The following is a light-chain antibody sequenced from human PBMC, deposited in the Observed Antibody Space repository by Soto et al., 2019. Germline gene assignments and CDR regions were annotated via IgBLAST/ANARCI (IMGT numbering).Light chain of an antibody. CDR1: SSDVGGYNY. Sequence: LTQPASLSGSPAQSITIYCTGTSSDVGGYNYVSWYQQHPGKAPKLMIYDVSNRPSGVSNRFSGSKSGNTTSLTISGLQAEDEADYYCSSDASVSTLYVFRTGTKVPVL. CDR3: SSDASVSTLYV. J-gene: IGLJ1*01. CDR2: DVS. V-gene: IGLV2-14*01.